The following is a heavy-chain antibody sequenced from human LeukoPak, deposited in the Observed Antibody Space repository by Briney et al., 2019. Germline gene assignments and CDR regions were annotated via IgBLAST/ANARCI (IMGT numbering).Heavy chain of an antibody. D-gene: IGHD6-19*01. CDR3: ARDIGWLVYFDY. V-gene: IGHV3-30-3*01. Sequence: GSLRLSCAASGFTFSSYAMHWVRQAPGKGLEWVAVISYDGSNKYYADSVKGRFTISRDNSKNTLYLQMNSLRAEDTAVYYCARDIGWLVYFDYWGQGTLVTVSS. J-gene: IGHJ4*02. CDR2: ISYDGSNK. CDR1: GFTFSSYA.